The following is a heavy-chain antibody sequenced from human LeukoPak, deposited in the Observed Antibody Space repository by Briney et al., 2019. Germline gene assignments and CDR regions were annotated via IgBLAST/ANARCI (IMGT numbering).Heavy chain of an antibody. CDR3: ARVEYCTTGVCINFDL. Sequence: ASVKVSCKASGYTFTGHYIHWLRQAPGQGLEWMGWINPNSGGTKYAQKFQGRVTVTRDTSTSTAYMELSGLRADDTAAYYCARVEYCTTGVCINFDLWGQGTLVTVSS. CDR1: GYTFTGHY. V-gene: IGHV1-2*02. J-gene: IGHJ4*02. CDR2: INPNSGGT. D-gene: IGHD2-8*01.